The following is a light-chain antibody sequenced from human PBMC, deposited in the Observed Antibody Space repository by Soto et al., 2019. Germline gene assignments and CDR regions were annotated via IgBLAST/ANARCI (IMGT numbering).Light chain of an antibody. J-gene: IGKJ4*02. CDR1: HSVGSS. CDR3: QQYNQWPVT. V-gene: IGKV3-15*01. CDR2: GAS. Sequence: VMTQSPTTLSVSPGERATLSCRASHSVGSSLAWYHQNPGQAPRLLIYGASTRATGVPARFSGSGSATEFTLTISSLQSEDFGFYYCQQYNQWPVTFGGGTKVEIK.